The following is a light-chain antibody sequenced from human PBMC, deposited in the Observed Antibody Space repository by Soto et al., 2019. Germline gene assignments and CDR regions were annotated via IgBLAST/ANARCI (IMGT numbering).Light chain of an antibody. Sequence: QSVLTQPASVSGSPGQSITISCTGTSSDVGSYNLVSWYQQLPGKAPKLMIYEGSKRTSGASDRFSGSKSGNTASLTISGLQAEDEADYYCSSYTSSSTWVFGGGTKLTVL. V-gene: IGLV2-14*02. CDR2: EGS. CDR3: SSYTSSSTWV. CDR1: SSDVGSYNL. J-gene: IGLJ3*02.